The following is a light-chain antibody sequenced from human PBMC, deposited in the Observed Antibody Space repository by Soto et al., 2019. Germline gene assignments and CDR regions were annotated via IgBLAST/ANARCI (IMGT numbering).Light chain of an antibody. CDR2: NTS. J-gene: IGLJ3*02. CDR1: TGAVTSGHY. Sequence: QAVVTQEPSLTVSPGGTVTLTCGSSTGAVTSGHYPYWFQQKPGQAPRTLVYNTSDKHSWAPARFSGSLLAGKAALTLSGAQPEDEAEYYCLLSYSGARVFGGGTKLTVL. V-gene: IGLV7-46*01. CDR3: LLSYSGARV.